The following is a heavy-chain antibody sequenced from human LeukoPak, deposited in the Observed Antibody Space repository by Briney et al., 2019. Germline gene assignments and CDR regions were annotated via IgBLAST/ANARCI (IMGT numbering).Heavy chain of an antibody. D-gene: IGHD5-18*01. J-gene: IGHJ4*02. CDR2: ISSSSSSI. Sequence: GGSLRLTCAASGFTFNSYSMNWVRQAPGKGLEWVSSISSSSSSIYYADSVKGRFTISRDNAKNSLYLQMNSLRAEDTAVYYCARASGDIVETATMGSYWGQGTLVTVSS. V-gene: IGHV3-21*01. CDR3: ARASGDIVETATMGSY. CDR1: GFTFNSYS.